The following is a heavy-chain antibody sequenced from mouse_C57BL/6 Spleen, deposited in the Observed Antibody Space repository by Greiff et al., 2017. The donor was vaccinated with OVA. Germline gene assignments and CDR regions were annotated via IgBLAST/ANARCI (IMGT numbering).Heavy chain of an antibody. D-gene: IGHD1-1*01. V-gene: IGHV6-3*01. J-gene: IGHJ2*01. CDR2: IRLKSDNYAT. CDR3: TPLDYYGSSNYFDY. Sequence: EVKVVESGGGLVQPGGSMKLSCVASGFTFSNYWMNWVRQSPEKGLEWVAQIRLKSDNYATHYAESVKGRFTISRDDSKSSVYLQMNNLRAEDTGIYYCTPLDYYGSSNYFDYWGQGTTLTVSS. CDR1: GFTFSNYW.